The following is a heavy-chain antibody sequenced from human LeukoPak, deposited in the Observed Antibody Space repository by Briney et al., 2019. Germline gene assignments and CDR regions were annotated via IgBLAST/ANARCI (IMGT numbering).Heavy chain of an antibody. V-gene: IGHV1-69*13. Sequence: SVKVSCKASGGTFSSYAISWVRQAPGQGLEWMGGIIPIFGTANYAQKFQGRVTITADESTSTAYMELSSLRSEDTAVYYCARDQYCSSTSCSDAFDIWGQGTMVTVSS. J-gene: IGHJ3*02. CDR2: IIPIFGTA. D-gene: IGHD2-2*01. CDR3: ARDQYCSSTSCSDAFDI. CDR1: GGTFSSYA.